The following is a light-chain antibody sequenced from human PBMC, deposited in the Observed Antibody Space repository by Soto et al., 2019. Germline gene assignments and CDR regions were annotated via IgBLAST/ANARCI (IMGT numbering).Light chain of an antibody. V-gene: IGKV3-15*01. CDR1: QSVSSN. J-gene: IGKJ1*01. CDR3: QQASSFPRT. Sequence: EIVMTQSPATLSVSPGERATLSCRASQSVSSNLAWYQQKPGQAPRLLIYGASTRATGIPARFSGSGSGTEFTLTISSLQSEDFATYYCQQASSFPRTFGQGTKVE. CDR2: GAS.